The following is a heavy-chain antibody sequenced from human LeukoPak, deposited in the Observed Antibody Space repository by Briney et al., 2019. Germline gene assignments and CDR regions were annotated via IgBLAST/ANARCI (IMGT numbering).Heavy chain of an antibody. V-gene: IGHV3-48*01. CDR3: ARDPGIVVVPAATAFDY. CDR2: ISISSITI. J-gene: IGHJ4*02. Sequence: AGGSLRLSCAASEFTFSSYNMNWVRQAPGKGLEWVSYISISSITIYYADSVKGRFTVSRDNAKNSLYLQMNSLRAEDTAVYYCARDPGIVVVPAATAFDYWGQGTLVTVSS. CDR1: EFTFSSYN. D-gene: IGHD2-2*01.